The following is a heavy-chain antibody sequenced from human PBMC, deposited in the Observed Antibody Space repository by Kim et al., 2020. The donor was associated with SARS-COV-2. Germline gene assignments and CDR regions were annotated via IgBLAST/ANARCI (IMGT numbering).Heavy chain of an antibody. J-gene: IGHJ3*02. CDR2: IYYSGST. V-gene: IGHV4-59*08. D-gene: IGHD6-13*01. CDR1: GGSISSYY. CDR3: AISIAAATGAFDI. Sequence: SETLSLTCTVSGGSISSYYWSWIRQPPGKGLEWIGYIYYSGSTNYNPSLKSRVTISVDTSKNQFSLKLSSVTAADTAVYYCAISIAAATGAFDIWGQGTMVTVSS.